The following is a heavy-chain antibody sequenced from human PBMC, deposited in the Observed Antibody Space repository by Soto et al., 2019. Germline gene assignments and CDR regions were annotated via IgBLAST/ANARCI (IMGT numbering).Heavy chain of an antibody. Sequence: LRLSCAASGFTFDDYAMHWVRQAPGKGLEWVSGISWNSGSIGYADSVKGRFTISRDNAKNSLYLQMNSLRAEDTALYYCAKDIRPSPAVAGNGFDYWGQGTLVTVSS. V-gene: IGHV3-9*01. CDR2: ISWNSGSI. D-gene: IGHD6-19*01. CDR1: GFTFDDYA. CDR3: AKDIRPSPAVAGNGFDY. J-gene: IGHJ4*02.